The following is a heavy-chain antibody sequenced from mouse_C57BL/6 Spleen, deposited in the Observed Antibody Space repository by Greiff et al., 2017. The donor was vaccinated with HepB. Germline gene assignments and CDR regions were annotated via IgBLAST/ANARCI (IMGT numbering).Heavy chain of an antibody. CDR2: IDPSDSYT. CDR1: GYTFTSYW. J-gene: IGHJ2*01. V-gene: IGHV1-69*01. CDR3: ARGDGRYFDY. Sequence: QVQLQQPGAELMMPGASVKLSCKASGYTFTSYWMHWVKQRPGQGLEWIGEIDPSDSYTNYNQKFKGKSTLTVDKSSSTAYMQLSSLTSEDSAVYYCARGDGRYFDYWGQGTTLTVSS.